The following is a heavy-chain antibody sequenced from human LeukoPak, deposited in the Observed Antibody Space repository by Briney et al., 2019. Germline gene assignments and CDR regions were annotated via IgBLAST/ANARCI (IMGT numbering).Heavy chain of an antibody. Sequence: GGSLRLSCTTSGFIFAKYAMAWVRQSPGKGLEWVSTISASGADTYYADSVRGRFTISRDNSRNALYLQLSRLRSDDTAVYYCARSSKPDYWGQGTLVTVSS. CDR2: ISASGADT. J-gene: IGHJ4*02. CDR3: ARSSKPDY. D-gene: IGHD2-2*01. V-gene: IGHV3-23*01. CDR1: GFIFAKYA.